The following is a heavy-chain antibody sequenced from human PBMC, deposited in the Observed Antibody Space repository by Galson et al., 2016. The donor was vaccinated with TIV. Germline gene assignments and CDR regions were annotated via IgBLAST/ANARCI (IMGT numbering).Heavy chain of an antibody. D-gene: IGHD4-17*01. V-gene: IGHV4-38-2*02. Sequence: SETLSLTCAVSGYSIKSGYFWGWIRQPPGKGLQWIGSIYESGTTYSNPSLKSRLTVSVDTSKNQFSLKLSSVTAADTAVYYCIREGSTVTMHHYFGMDVWGQGTSVTVSS. J-gene: IGHJ6*02. CDR2: IYESGTT. CDR1: GYSIKSGYF. CDR3: IREGSTVTMHHYFGMDV.